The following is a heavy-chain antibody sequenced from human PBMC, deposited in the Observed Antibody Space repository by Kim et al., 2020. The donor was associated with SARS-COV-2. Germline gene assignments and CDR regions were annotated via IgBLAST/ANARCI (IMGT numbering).Heavy chain of an antibody. D-gene: IGHD3-22*01. J-gene: IGHJ4*02. CDR1: GFTFSSYW. Sequence: GGSLRLSCAASGFTFSSYWMSWVRQAPGKGLEWVANIKQDGSEKYYVDSVKGRFTISRDNAKNSLYLQMNSLRAEDTAVYYCARITEPYYDSSGYYLGGFDYWGQGTLVTVSS. CDR2: IKQDGSEK. CDR3: ARITEPYYDSSGYYLGGFDY. V-gene: IGHV3-7*03.